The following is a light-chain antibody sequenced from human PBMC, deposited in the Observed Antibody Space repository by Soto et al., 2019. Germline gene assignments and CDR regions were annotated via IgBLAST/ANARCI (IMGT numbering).Light chain of an antibody. CDR2: EGS. CDR3: CSYAGSSTYV. J-gene: IGLJ1*01. Sequence: QSALTQPASVSGSPGQSITISCTGTSGDVGSYNLVSWYQQHPGKAPKLMIYEGSKRPSGVSNRFSGSKSGNTASLTISGLQAEDEVDYYCCSYAGSSTYVFGTGTKVTVL. CDR1: SGDVGSYNL. V-gene: IGLV2-23*01.